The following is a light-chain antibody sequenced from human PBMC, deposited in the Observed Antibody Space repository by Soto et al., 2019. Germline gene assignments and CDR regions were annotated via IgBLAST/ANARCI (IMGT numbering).Light chain of an antibody. CDR2: DSS. J-gene: IGKJ2*01. CDR3: QQSYNAPRT. V-gene: IGKV1-39*01. Sequence: DIQMTQSPSSLSASVGDRVTITCRASQSISNYLSWYQQKPGKAPKLLIYDSSTLRSGVPSRFSGSGSGTDFTLTIRSLQPEDFATYYCQQSYNAPRTFGQGTKLEIE. CDR1: QSISNY.